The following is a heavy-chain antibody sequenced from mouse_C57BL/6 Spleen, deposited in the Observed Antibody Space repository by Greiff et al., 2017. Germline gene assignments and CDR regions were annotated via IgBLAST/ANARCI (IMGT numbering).Heavy chain of an antibody. CDR2: ISYDGSN. CDR1: GYSITSGYY. CDR3: AREGDDGDYIAY. V-gene: IGHV3-6*01. J-gene: IGHJ3*01. D-gene: IGHD2-3*01. Sequence: EVKLMESGPGLVKPSQSLSLTCSVTGYSITSGYYWNWIRQFPGNILEWMGYISYDGSNNYNPSLKNRISITRDTSKNQFLRKLNSVTTEDTATYDCAREGDDGDYIAYWGQGTLVTVSA.